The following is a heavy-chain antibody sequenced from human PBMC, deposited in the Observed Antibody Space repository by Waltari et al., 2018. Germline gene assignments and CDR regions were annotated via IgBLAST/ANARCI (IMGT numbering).Heavy chain of an antibody. D-gene: IGHD1-26*01. Sequence: QVQLVQSGAEVKKSGASVKVSCKASGYTFTSYDINWLRQATGQGLEWMGWMNPNSANTGYAQKFQGRVTITRNTSRSTAYMELSSLRFEDTAVYYCARRVGATRVDYWGQGTLVTVSS. V-gene: IGHV1-8*03. CDR1: GYTFTSYD. J-gene: IGHJ4*02. CDR2: MNPNSANT. CDR3: ARRVGATRVDY.